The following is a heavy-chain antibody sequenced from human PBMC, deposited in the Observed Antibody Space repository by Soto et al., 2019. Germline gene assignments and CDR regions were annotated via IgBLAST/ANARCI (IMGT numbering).Heavy chain of an antibody. CDR2: INPNSGGT. Sequence: ASVKVSCKASGYTFTGYYMHWVRQAPGQGLEWMGWINPNSGGTNYAQKFQGWVTMTRDTSISTAYMELSRLRSDGTAVYYCARGRLRYFDWLFPGPYYYGMDVWGQGTTVTVSS. V-gene: IGHV1-2*04. J-gene: IGHJ6*02. CDR3: ARGRLRYFDWLFPGPYYYGMDV. D-gene: IGHD3-9*01. CDR1: GYTFTGYY.